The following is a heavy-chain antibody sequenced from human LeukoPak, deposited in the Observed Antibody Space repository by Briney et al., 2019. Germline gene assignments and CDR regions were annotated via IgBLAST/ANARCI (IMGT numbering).Heavy chain of an antibody. CDR1: GFTFSSYS. Sequence: GGSLRLSCAASGFTFSSYSMNWVRQAPGKGLEWDSSISGSRDYIYYADSVRGRFTISRDNAKNSLYLQMNSLRVEDTAVYYCARLGDGRYFDYWGQGTLVTVSS. CDR3: ARLGDGRYFDY. CDR2: ISGSRDYI. D-gene: IGHD2-21*01. J-gene: IGHJ4*02. V-gene: IGHV3-21*01.